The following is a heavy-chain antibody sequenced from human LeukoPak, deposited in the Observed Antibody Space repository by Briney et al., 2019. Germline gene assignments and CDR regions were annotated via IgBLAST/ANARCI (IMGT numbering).Heavy chain of an antibody. D-gene: IGHD5-18*01. V-gene: IGHV1-2*02. J-gene: IGHJ4*02. CDR2: INPNSGGT. CDR1: GYTFTGYY. CDR3: ARDGETAMVRDYYFDY. Sequence: ASVKVSCKASGYTFTGYYTHWVRQAPGQGLEWMGWINPNSGGTNYAQKFQGRVTMTRDTSISTAYMELSRLRSDDTAVYYCARDGETAMVRDYYFDYWGQGTLVTVSS.